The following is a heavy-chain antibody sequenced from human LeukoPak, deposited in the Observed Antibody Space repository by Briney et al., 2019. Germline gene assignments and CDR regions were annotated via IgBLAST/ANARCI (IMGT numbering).Heavy chain of an antibody. V-gene: IGHV4-61*02. D-gene: IGHD5-24*01. CDR3: ARAFRRDGYPCYFDY. CDR2: IYTNGST. Sequence: SQTLSLTCTLSGGSISSGSYYWCWIRQPAGKGLEWFGRIYTNGSTNYNPSLKSRVTISVDTSKNQFSLKLSSVTAADTAVYYCARAFRRDGYPCYFDYWGQGTLVTVSS. CDR1: GGSISSGSYY. J-gene: IGHJ4*02.